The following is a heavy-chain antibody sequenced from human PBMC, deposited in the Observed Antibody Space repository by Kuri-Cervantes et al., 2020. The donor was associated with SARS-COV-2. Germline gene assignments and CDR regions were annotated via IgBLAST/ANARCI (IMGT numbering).Heavy chain of an antibody. CDR2: IKRSGST. CDR1: GGSFGGYY. CDR3: ARGGCSSTSCYSKHQKNWFDP. V-gene: IGHV4-34*01. D-gene: IGHD2-2*01. Sequence: SETLSLTSAVYGGSFGGYYWSWVRQLQGKLLEWIGEIKRSGSTNYNPSFKSGVAISVDTSKNQFSRKLSSVTAADTAVYYCARGGCSSTSCYSKHQKNWFDPWGQGTLVTVSS. J-gene: IGHJ5*02.